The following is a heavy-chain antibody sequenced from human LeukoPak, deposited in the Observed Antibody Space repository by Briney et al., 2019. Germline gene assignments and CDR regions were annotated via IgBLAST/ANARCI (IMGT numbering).Heavy chain of an antibody. D-gene: IGHD1-1*01. CDR1: GFSISSGYY. V-gene: IGHV4-38-2*02. J-gene: IGHJ4*02. CDR3: AREAERRIVN. CDR2: SHPSGTT. Sequence: SEDLSLTCVVSGFSISSGYYWGWIWQPPGRGLEWIVNSHPSGTTFYNSSLKSRVAMSIDTSKNQFSLKLVSVTAADTAVYYCAREAERRIVNWGQGTLVTVSS.